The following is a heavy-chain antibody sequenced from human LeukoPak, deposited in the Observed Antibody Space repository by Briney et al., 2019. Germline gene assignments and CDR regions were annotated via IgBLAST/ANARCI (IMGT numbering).Heavy chain of an antibody. J-gene: IGHJ4*02. V-gene: IGHV3-15*01. CDR1: GFTFSNAW. Sequence: GGSLRLSCAASGFTFSNAWMSWVRQAPGKGLEWVGRIKSKTDGGATDYAAPVKGRFTISRDDSKNTLYLQMNSLKTEDTAVYYCTTRGYYYGSGDDYFDYWGQGPRVTVSS. CDR2: IKSKTDGGAT. D-gene: IGHD3-10*01. CDR3: TTRGYYYGSGDDYFDY.